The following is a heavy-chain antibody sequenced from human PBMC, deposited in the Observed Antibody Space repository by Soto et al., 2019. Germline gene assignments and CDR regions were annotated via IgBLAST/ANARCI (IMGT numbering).Heavy chain of an antibody. J-gene: IGHJ5*02. CDR2: IKSKTDGGTT. D-gene: IGHD4-17*01. CDR1: GFTFSNAW. Sequence: EVQLVESGGGLVKPGGSLRLSCAASGFTFSNAWMSWVRQAPGKGLEWVGRIKSKTDGGTTDYAAPVKGRFTISRDDSKNTLYLQMNSLKTEDTAAYYCTTAAVMTTVLSWGQGTLVTVSS. V-gene: IGHV3-15*01. CDR3: TTAAVMTTVLS.